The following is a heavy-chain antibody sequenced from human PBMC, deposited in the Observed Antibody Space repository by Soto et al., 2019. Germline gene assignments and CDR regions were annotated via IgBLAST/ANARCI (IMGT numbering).Heavy chain of an antibody. Sequence: PGGSLRLSCAASGFTFSSYAMSWVRQAPGKGLEWVSAISGSGGSTYYADSVKGRFTISRDNSKNTLYLQMNSLRAEDTAVYYCARDLGIVPFYYMDVWGKGTMVTVSS. CDR1: GFTFSSYA. CDR2: ISGSGGST. J-gene: IGHJ6*03. D-gene: IGHD2-2*03. V-gene: IGHV3-23*01. CDR3: ARDLGIVPFYYMDV.